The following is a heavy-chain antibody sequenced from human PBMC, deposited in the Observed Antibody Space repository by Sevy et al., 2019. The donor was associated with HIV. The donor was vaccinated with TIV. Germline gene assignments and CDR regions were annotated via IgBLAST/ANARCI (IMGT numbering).Heavy chain of an antibody. CDR3: ARDRYGNYYYDSSGYYHNDAFDI. D-gene: IGHD3-22*01. CDR2: ISAYNGNT. V-gene: IGHV1-18*04. J-gene: IGHJ3*02. Sequence: ASVKVSCKASGYTFTSYGISWVRQAPGQGLEWMGWISAYNGNTNYAQKLQGRVTMTTDTSTSTAYMERRSLRSDDTAAYYCARDRYGNYYYDSSGYYHNDAFDIWGQGTMVTVSS. CDR1: GYTFTSYG.